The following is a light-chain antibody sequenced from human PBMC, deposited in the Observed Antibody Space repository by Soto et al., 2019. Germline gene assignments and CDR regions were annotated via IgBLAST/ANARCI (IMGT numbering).Light chain of an antibody. J-gene: IGKJ1*01. CDR3: QQYSKWPWT. Sequence: EIVLTPSPGTLSVSLGERATLSCLASQSFSSSTLAWFQQKPGQAPRLLIYAASIRPTGIPARFSGSGSGTEFTLTINSLQSEDFAVYYCQQYSKWPWTFGQGTKVDIK. V-gene: IGKV3-15*01. CDR2: AAS. CDR1: QSFSSS.